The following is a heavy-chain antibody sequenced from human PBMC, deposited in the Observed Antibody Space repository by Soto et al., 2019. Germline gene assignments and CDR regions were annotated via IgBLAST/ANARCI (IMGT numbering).Heavy chain of an antibody. J-gene: IGHJ5*02. D-gene: IGHD3-3*01. Sequence: ETLSLTCTVSGGSISSYYWSWIRQPPGKGLEWIGYIYYSGSTNYNPSLKSRVTISVDTSKNQFSLKLSSVTAADTAVYYCARGGGAGFTIFGVVSRGWFDPWGQETLVTVSS. CDR3: ARGGGAGFTIFGVVSRGWFDP. CDR2: IYYSGST. CDR1: GGSISSYY. V-gene: IGHV4-59*01.